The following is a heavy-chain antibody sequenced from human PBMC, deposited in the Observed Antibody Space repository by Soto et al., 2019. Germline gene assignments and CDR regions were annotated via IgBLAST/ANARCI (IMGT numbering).Heavy chain of an antibody. V-gene: IGHV1-69*06. Sequence: GASVKVSCKASGGTFSSYAISWVRQAPGQGLEWMGGIIPIFGTANYAQKFQGRVTITADKSTSTAYMELSSLRSEDTAVYYCARGNSSSWYYYYYGMDVWGQGTTVTVSS. CDR2: IIPIFGTA. CDR3: ARGNSSSWYYYYYGMDV. D-gene: IGHD6-6*01. J-gene: IGHJ6*02. CDR1: GGTFSSYA.